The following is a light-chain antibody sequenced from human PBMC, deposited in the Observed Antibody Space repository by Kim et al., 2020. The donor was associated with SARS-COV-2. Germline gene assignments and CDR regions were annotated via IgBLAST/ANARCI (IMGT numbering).Light chain of an antibody. Sequence: VYPGDRATLPCRASQSVSSNLAWYQHKPGQAPRLLIYGASTMATGIPVRFSGSGSGTEFTLTISSVQSGDFVVYYCQQYSDWPLTFGGGTKVDIK. CDR2: GAS. J-gene: IGKJ4*01. CDR1: QSVSSN. V-gene: IGKV3-15*01. CDR3: QQYSDWPLT.